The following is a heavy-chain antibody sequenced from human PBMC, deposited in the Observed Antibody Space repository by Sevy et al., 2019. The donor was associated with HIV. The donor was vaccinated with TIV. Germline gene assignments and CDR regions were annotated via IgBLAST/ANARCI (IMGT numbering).Heavy chain of an antibody. J-gene: IGHJ3*02. CDR1: GYTFTGYF. D-gene: IGHD3-10*01. CDR3: AVGSGSYSNTFDI. CDR2: INPNNGGT. V-gene: IGHV1-2*02. Sequence: ASVKVSCKASGYTFTGYFMHWVRQAPGQGLEWMGWINPNNGGTHYAQKFQGRVTMTRDTSISTGYMELSSLRSDDTAVYYCAVGSGSYSNTFDIWGQRTMVTVSS.